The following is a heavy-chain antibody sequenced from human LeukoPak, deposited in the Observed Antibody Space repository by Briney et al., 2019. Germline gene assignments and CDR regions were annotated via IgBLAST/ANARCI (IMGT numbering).Heavy chain of an antibody. CDR3: ARDMGYCSSSNCYTYFLDY. J-gene: IGHJ4*02. V-gene: IGHV3-48*03. D-gene: IGHD2-2*01. Sequence: GGSLRLSCVASGFTFSRFEMNWVRQAPGKGLEWVSYISGSGSSIYYADSVKGRFTISRDNAKNSLYLQMNSLRGEDTAVYYCARDMGYCSSSNCYTYFLDYWGQGTLVTVSS. CDR1: GFTFSRFE. CDR2: ISGSGSSI.